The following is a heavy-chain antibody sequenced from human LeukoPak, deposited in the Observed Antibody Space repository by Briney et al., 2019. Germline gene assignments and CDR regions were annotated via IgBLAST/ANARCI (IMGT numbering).Heavy chain of an antibody. J-gene: IGHJ4*02. CDR2: IIPSGGST. D-gene: IGHD6-13*01. Sequence: ASVKVSCKASGYTFTNYYMHWVRQAPGQGLEWMGIIIPSGGSTSYAQKFQGRVTMTRDMSTSTVYMELSSLRSEDTAVYYRARGSSSSWYPYWGQGTLVTVSS. CDR3: ARGSSSSWYPY. CDR1: GYTFTNYY. V-gene: IGHV1-46*01.